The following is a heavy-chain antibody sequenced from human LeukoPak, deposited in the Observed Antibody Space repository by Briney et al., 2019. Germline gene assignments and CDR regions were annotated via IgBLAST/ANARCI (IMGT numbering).Heavy chain of an antibody. CDR1: GGSISSYC. CDR2: IYYSGST. D-gene: IGHD6-19*01. J-gene: IGHJ5*02. V-gene: IGHV4-59*01. CDR3: ARHGYSSGSLAWFDP. Sequence: SETLSLTCTVAGGSISSYCWSWIRQPPGKGLEWIGYIYYSGSTNYNPSLKSRVTISVDASKNQFSLKLSSVTAADTAVYYCARHGYSSGSLAWFDPWGQGTQVTVSS.